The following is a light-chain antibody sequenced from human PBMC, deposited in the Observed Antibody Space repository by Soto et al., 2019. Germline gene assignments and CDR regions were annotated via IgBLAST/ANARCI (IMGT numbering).Light chain of an antibody. Sequence: QSVLTQLPSASGAPGQRVTISCTGSSSNIGAGYDVHWYQQLPGTAPKLLIYGNSNRPSGVPDRVSGSKSGTSASLAITGLQAEDEADYYCQSYENSLSGYVFGSGTKVTVL. CDR2: GNS. V-gene: IGLV1-40*01. J-gene: IGLJ1*01. CDR1: SSNIGAGYD. CDR3: QSYENSLSGYV.